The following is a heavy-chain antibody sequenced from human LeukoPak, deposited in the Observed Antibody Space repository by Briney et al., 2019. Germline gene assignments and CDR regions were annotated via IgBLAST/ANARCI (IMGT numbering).Heavy chain of an antibody. V-gene: IGHV3-23*01. CDR2: ISGGGGST. CDR3: AKGPLPPAITKQLDF. CDR1: GFTFSTYA. D-gene: IGHD1-14*01. J-gene: IGHJ4*02. Sequence: GGSLRLSCAASGFTFSTYAMSWVRQAPGKGLEWVSAISGGGGSTYYADSVKGRFTISRDDSKNTLYLQMNSLRAEDTAVYYCAKGPLPPAITKQLDFWGQGTLVTVSS.